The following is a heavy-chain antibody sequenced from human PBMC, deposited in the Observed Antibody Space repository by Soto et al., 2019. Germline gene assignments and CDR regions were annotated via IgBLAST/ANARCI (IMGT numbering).Heavy chain of an antibody. J-gene: IGHJ4*02. CDR3: GRFEGLAKISYYFDY. V-gene: IGHV4-30-4*01. Sequence: SETLSLTCTVSGGSISSGDYYWSWIRQPPGKGLEWIGYIYYSGSTYYNPSLKSRVTISVDTSKNQFSLKLSSVTAADKAVYYRGRFEGLAKISYYFDYWGQGVLVNVS. CDR2: IYYSGST. CDR1: GGSISSGDYY. D-gene: IGHD3-9*01.